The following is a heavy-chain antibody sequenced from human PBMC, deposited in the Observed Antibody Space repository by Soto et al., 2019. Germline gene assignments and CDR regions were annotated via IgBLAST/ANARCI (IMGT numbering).Heavy chain of an antibody. D-gene: IGHD6-6*01. CDR3: ARHNRGSSSFTY. CDR2: IDPSDSYT. CDR1: GYSFTSYW. V-gene: IGHV5-10-1*01. J-gene: IGHJ4*02. Sequence: PGESLKISCKGSGYSFTSYWISWVRQMPGKGLERMGRIDPSDSYTNYSPSFQGHVTISADKSISTAYLQWSSLKASDTAMYYCARHNRGSSSFTYWGQGTLVTVSS.